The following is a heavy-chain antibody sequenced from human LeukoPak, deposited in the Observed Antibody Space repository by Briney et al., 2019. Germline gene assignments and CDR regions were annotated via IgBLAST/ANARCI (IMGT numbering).Heavy chain of an antibody. Sequence: PSETLSLTCTVSGGSISSYYWSWIRQPPGKGLEWIGYIYYSGSTNYNPSLKSRVTISVDTYKNQFSLKLSSVTAADTAVYYCARHRYCSSTSCYTYYYYGMDVWGQGTTVTVSS. J-gene: IGHJ6*02. CDR1: GGSISSYY. V-gene: IGHV4-59*08. CDR2: IYYSGST. CDR3: ARHRYCSSTSCYTYYYYGMDV. D-gene: IGHD2-2*02.